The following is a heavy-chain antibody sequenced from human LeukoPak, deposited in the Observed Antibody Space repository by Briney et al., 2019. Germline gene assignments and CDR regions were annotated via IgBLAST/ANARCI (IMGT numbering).Heavy chain of an antibody. CDR2: IIPIFGTA. V-gene: IGHV1-69*01. CDR3: ARESGCPYAFDI. D-gene: IGHD1-26*01. Sequence: ASVKVSCKASGGTFSSYAISWVRQAPGQGLEWMGGIIPIFGTANYAQKFQGRVTITADESTSTAYMELSSLRSEDTAVYYCARESGCPYAFDIWGQGTMVTVSS. J-gene: IGHJ3*02. CDR1: GGTFSSYA.